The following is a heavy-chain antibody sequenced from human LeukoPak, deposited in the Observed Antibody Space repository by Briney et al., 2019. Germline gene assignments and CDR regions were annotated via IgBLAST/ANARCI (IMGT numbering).Heavy chain of an antibody. CDR2: ISGYNGNI. CDR3: ARVRCSGGSCYYFDY. Sequence: ASVKVSCKASGYTFSSYGVGWVRQAPGQGLEWMGWISGYNGNINYAQKLQGRVTMTTDTSTSTAYMELRSLISDDTAVYYCARVRCSGGSCYYFDYWGQGTQVVVSS. D-gene: IGHD2-15*01. J-gene: IGHJ4*02. V-gene: IGHV1-18*01. CDR1: GYTFSSYG.